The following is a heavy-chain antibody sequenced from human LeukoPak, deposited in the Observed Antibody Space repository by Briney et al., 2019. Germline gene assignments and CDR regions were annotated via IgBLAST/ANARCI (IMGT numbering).Heavy chain of an antibody. D-gene: IGHD4-11*01. V-gene: IGHV3-7*01. Sequence: GGSLRLSCAASGFTFSSYAMSWVRQAPGKGLEWVANIKEDGSDKYYLGSVKGRFTISRDNPNNSLYLQMNSLRAEDTAVYYCATGSGSTGLDYWGQGALVTVSS. J-gene: IGHJ4*02. CDR3: ATGSGSTGLDY. CDR1: GFTFSSYA. CDR2: IKEDGSDK.